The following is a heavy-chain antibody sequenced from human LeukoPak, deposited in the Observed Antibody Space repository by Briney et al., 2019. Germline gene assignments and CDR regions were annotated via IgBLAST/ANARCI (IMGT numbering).Heavy chain of an antibody. V-gene: IGHV1-2*02. D-gene: IGHD6-13*01. CDR1: GYTFTGYY. CDR2: INPNSGGT. J-gene: IGHJ5*02. Sequence: GASVKVSCKASGYTFTGYYMHWVRQAPGQGLEWMEWINPNSGGTNYAQKFQGRVTMTRDTSISTAYMELSRLRSDDTAVYYCARDRMSSISWYRGYNWFDPWGPGTLVTVSS. CDR3: ARDRMSSISWYRGYNWFDP.